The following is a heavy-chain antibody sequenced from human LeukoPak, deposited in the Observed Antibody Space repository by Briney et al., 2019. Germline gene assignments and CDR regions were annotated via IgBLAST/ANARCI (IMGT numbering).Heavy chain of an antibody. D-gene: IGHD6-13*01. Sequence: ASVKVSCKASGYTFTGYYMHWVRQAPGRGLEWMGWINPNSGGTNYAQKFQGRVTMTRDTSISTAYMELSRLRSDDTAVYYCARERVRAAAGGGSVSYGMDVWGKGTTVTVSS. J-gene: IGHJ6*04. V-gene: IGHV1-2*02. CDR1: GYTFTGYY. CDR2: INPNSGGT. CDR3: ARERVRAAAGGGSVSYGMDV.